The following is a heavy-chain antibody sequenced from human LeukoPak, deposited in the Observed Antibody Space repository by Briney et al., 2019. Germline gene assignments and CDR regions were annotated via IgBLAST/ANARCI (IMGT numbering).Heavy chain of an antibody. CDR2: IAYDGSYK. CDR1: GFTFSTYT. V-gene: IGHV3-30-3*02. J-gene: IGHJ4*02. D-gene: IGHD3-3*01. Sequence: GGSLRLSCAASGFTFSTYTMHWVRQAPGKGLEGVAVIAYDGSYKYYAGSVRGRFTFSRDNSNNTLYLQMNSLRAEDTAVYYCAKSSDYDFWSGYSPFDYWGQGTLVTVSS. CDR3: AKSSDYDFWSGYSPFDY.